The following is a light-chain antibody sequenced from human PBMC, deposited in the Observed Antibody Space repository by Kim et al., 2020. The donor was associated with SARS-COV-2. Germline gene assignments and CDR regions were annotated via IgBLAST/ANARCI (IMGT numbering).Light chain of an antibody. Sequence: SPGERATLSCRASQSVTGSYLAWYQQRPGQPPRLLIYGTSNRAAGIPDRFSGSGSGTDFTLTISRLEPEDFAVYSCQQYETLPLTFGGGTKVDIK. CDR3: QQYETLPLT. J-gene: IGKJ4*01. CDR1: QSVTGSY. V-gene: IGKV3-20*01. CDR2: GTS.